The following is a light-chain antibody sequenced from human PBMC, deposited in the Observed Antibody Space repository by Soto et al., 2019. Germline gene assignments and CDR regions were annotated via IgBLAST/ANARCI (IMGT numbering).Light chain of an antibody. Sequence: QSVLTQSPSASASLGASVKLTCTLSSGHSSYAIAWHRQQPEKGPRYLMKLNSDGSHSKGDGIPDRFSGSSSGAERYLTISSLQSEDEADDYCQTWGTGTVVFGGGTQLTVL. J-gene: IGLJ2*01. CDR1: SGHSSYA. CDR3: QTWGTGTVV. V-gene: IGLV4-69*01. CDR2: LNSDGSH.